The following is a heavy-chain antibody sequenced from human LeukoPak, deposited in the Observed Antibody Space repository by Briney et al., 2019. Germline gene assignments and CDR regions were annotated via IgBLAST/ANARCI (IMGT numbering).Heavy chain of an antibody. J-gene: IGHJ4*02. Sequence: GGSLRLSCAASGFTFSNYGMHWVRQAPGKGLEWVAVIWYDGSNKYYADSVKGRFTISRDNSKNTLYLQMNSLRVEDTAVYYCARGYSVGSGYLDYWGQGTLVTVSS. D-gene: IGHD3-22*01. CDR2: IWYDGSNK. CDR3: ARGYSVGSGYLDY. CDR1: GFTFSNYG. V-gene: IGHV3-33*01.